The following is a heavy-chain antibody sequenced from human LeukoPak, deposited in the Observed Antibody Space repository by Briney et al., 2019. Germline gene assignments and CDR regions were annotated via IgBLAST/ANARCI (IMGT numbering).Heavy chain of an antibody. CDR3: ARDAGYGYCSGGSCYSERWFDP. J-gene: IGHJ5*02. D-gene: IGHD2-15*01. CDR1: GFTFSSYS. Sequence: GGSLRLSCAASGFTFSSYSMNWVRQAPGKGLEWVSSISSSSSYIYYADSVKGRFTIPRDNAKNSLYLQMNSLRAEDTAVYYCARDAGYGYCSGGSCYSERWFDPWGQGTLVTVSS. CDR2: ISSSSSYI. V-gene: IGHV3-21*01.